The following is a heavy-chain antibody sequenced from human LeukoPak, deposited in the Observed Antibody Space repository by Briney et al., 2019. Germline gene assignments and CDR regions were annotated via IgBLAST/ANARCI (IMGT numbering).Heavy chain of an antibody. V-gene: IGHV1-69*04. CDR3: ARGDLWFGESPRYYGMDV. D-gene: IGHD3-10*01. CDR1: GGTFSSYA. CDR2: IIPILGIA. Sequence: ASVKVSCKASGGTFSSYAISWVRQAPGQGLEWMGRIIPILGIANYAQKFQGRVTITADKSTSTAYMELSSLRSEDTAVYYCARGDLWFGESPRYYGMDVWGQGTTVTVSS. J-gene: IGHJ6*02.